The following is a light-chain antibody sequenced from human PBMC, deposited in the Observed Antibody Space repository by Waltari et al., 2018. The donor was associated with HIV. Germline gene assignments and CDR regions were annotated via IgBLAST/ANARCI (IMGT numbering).Light chain of an antibody. CDR1: QNVITN. CDR2: GSS. Sequence: EIVMTQSPATLSVSPGERVTLSFRASQNVITNLAGYQQKPGQAHSLLIYGSSTRARGIPARFTGGGSGSDFTLTINSLQSEDCGLYYCQQYNGWPRTFGQGTKV. V-gene: IGKV3-15*01. J-gene: IGKJ1*01. CDR3: QQYNGWPRT.